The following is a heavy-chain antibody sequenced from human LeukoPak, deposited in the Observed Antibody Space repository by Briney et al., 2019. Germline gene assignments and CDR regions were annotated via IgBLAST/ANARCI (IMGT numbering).Heavy chain of an antibody. CDR1: GFTFSSYA. Sequence: PGGSLRLSCAASGFTFSSYAMSWVRQAPGKGLEWVSAISGSGGSTYYADSVKGRFTISRDNSKNTLYLQMNSLKAEDTAIYYCAREVGTPQAFDIWGQGTMVTVSS. D-gene: IGHD1-26*01. J-gene: IGHJ3*02. CDR2: ISGSGGST. V-gene: IGHV3-23*01. CDR3: AREVGTPQAFDI.